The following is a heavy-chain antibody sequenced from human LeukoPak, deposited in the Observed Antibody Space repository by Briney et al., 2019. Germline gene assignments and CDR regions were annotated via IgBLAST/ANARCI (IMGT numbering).Heavy chain of an antibody. D-gene: IGHD6-19*01. CDR3: ARPHSSGWYYFDY. CDR1: GFTFSSYA. Sequence: GGSLRLSCAASGFTFSSYAMSWVRQAPGKGLEWVSAISGSGGSTYYADSVKGRFTISRDNSKNTLYLQMNSLRAEDTAVYYCARPHSSGWYYFDYWGQGTLVTVYS. CDR2: ISGSGGST. J-gene: IGHJ4*02. V-gene: IGHV3-23*01.